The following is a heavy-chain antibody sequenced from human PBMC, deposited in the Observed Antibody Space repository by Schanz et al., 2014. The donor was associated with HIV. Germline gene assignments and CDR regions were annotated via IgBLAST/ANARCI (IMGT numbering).Heavy chain of an antibody. CDR3: RAWLLGDRMDV. CDR1: GFTFSSYA. V-gene: IGHV3-23*01. Sequence: EVQLLESGGGLVQPGGSLRLSCAASGFTFSSYAMSWVRLAPGKGLEWVSTVGYGGDNTYYADSVEGRFTISRDISRNTIYLQMNGLRGEDTAVYYCRAWLLGDRMDVWGQGTTVAVSS. J-gene: IGHJ6*02. CDR2: VGYGGDNT. D-gene: IGHD3-22*01.